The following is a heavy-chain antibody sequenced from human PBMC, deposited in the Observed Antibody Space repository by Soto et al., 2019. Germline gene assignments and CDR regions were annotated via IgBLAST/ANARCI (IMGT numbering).Heavy chain of an antibody. V-gene: IGHV6-1*01. CDR3: ARLAGNSWLDQ. J-gene: IGHJ5*02. CDR2: TYYRSIWQT. CDR1: GDSVSSNDAV. Sequence: QVQLQQSGPGLVKPSQTLSLTCAISGDSVSSNDAVWNWIRQSPSRGLEWLGRTYYRSIWQTEXAXSXKXXMTINPYASKSQFSLQLNSVTPEDTAMYSCARLAGNSWLDQWGQGTLVTVSA.